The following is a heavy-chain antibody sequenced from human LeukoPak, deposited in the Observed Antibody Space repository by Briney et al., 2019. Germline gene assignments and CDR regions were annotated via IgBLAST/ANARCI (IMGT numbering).Heavy chain of an antibody. D-gene: IGHD2-2*01. J-gene: IGHJ4*02. CDR1: GGSFSGYY. CDR2: INHSGST. V-gene: IGHV4-34*01. Sequence: PSETLSLTCAVYGGSFSGYYWSWIRQPPGKGLEWIGEINHSGSTNYNPSLKRRVTISVDTSKSQFSLKLSSVTAADTAVYYCARVMGYCSSTSCYGNIFEYWGQGTLVTVSS. CDR3: ARVMGYCSSTSCYGNIFEY.